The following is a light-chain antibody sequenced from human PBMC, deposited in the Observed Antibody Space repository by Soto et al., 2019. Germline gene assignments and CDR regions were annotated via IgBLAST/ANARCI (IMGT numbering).Light chain of an antibody. V-gene: IGLV4-69*01. J-gene: IGLJ2*01. CDR1: SGHSSYA. CDR2: LNSDGSH. CDR3: QTWGTGIQV. Sequence: QLVLTQSPSASASLGGSVKLTCTLSSGHSSYALAWHQQQPEKGPRYLMKLNSDGSHSKGDGIPDRFSGSSSGAEHYLTIASLLSEDEADYYCQTWGTGIQVFGGGTKLTVL.